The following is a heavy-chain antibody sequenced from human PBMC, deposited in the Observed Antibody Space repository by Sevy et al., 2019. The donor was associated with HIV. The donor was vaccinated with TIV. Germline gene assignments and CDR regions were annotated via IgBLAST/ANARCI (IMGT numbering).Heavy chain of an antibody. D-gene: IGHD3-10*01. V-gene: IGHV3-23*01. Sequence: GGSLRLSCAASEFTFSSYAMTWVRQAPGKGLEWVSGISGSGGTTYYADSVKGRFTISRDNSKNTLYLQMNSLGAEDTAVYYCAKVAGSGTYYSGDFDYWGQGTLVTVSS. CDR1: EFTFSSYA. CDR2: ISGSGGTT. J-gene: IGHJ4*02. CDR3: AKVAGSGTYYSGDFDY.